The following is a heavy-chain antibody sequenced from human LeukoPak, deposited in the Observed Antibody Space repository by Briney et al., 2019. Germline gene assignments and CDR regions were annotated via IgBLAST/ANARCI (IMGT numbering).Heavy chain of an antibody. CDR1: GGSISSYY. CDR3: ATGIAVADYYFDY. Sequence: SETLSLTCTVSGGSISSYYWSWIRQPPGKGLEWIGYIYYSGSTNYNPSLKSRVTISVDTSKNQFSLKLSSVTAADTAVYYCATGIAVADYYFDYWGQGTLVTVSS. V-gene: IGHV4-59*12. CDR2: IYYSGST. D-gene: IGHD6-19*01. J-gene: IGHJ4*02.